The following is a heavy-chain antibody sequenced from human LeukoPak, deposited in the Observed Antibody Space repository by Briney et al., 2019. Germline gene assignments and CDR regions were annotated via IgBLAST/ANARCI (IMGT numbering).Heavy chain of an antibody. CDR2: VKDDGTYI. CDR1: GFTFSAYT. CDR3: ARQSLAASGLDS. J-gene: IGHJ4*02. V-gene: IGHV3-30*04. Sequence: GGSLRLSCAVSGFTFSAYTMHWVRQAPGKGLHWVAVVKDDGTYISYAPSVKGRFTISRDNSKNTVVLQMNSLSVDDTAIYYCARQSLAASGLDSWGQGMLVTVSS. D-gene: IGHD6-13*01.